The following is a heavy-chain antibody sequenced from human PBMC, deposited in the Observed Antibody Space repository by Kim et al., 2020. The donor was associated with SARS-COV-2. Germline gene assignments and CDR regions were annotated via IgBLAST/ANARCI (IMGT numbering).Heavy chain of an antibody. CDR1: GFRFDDYA. J-gene: IGHJ6*04. CDR2: ISSDGADT. CDR3: AKDVCSSASCPYNDYYGMGR. D-gene: IGHD2-2*01. V-gene: IGHV3-43*02. Sequence: GGSLRLSCAASGFRFDDYAMNWVRQVPGKGLEWVSFISSDGADTYYADSVKARFTISRDNNKGSLYLQMNSLGTEDTAFYFCAKDVCSSASCPYNDYYGMGRWGRGTTVLVSS.